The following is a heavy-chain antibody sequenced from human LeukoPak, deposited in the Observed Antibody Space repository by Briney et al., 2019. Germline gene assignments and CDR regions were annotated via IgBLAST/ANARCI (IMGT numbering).Heavy chain of an antibody. CDR2: ISGSGGST. CDR3: AKAHSSGFYLNYYFDY. V-gene: IGHV3-23*01. D-gene: IGHD3-22*01. Sequence: GGSLRLSCAASEYSFSNYAMSWVRQTPGKGLEWVSSISGSGGSTYYADSVKGRFTISRDNSKNTLYLQMNSLRAADTVVYYCAKAHSSGFYLNYYFDYWGQGTLVTVSS. J-gene: IGHJ4*02. CDR1: EYSFSNYA.